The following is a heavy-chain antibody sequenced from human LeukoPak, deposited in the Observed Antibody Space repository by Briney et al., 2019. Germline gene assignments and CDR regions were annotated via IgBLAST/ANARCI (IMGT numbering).Heavy chain of an antibody. D-gene: IGHD3-22*01. V-gene: IGHV3-23*01. CDR2: ISGSGGTT. J-gene: IGHJ4*02. CDR1: GITLSNYG. CDR3: AKRGVVIRVILVGFHKEAYYFDS. Sequence: GSLRLSCAVSGITLSNYGMSWVRQAPGKRLEWVAGISGSGGTTNYADSVKGRFTISRDNPKNTLFLHMNSLRAEDTAVYFCAKRGVVIRVILVGFHKEAYYFDSWGQGALVTVSS.